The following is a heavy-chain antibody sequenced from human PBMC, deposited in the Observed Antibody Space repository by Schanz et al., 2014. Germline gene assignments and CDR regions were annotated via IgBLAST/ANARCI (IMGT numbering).Heavy chain of an antibody. V-gene: IGHV1-2*06. Sequence: QVQLVQSGAEVKKPGASMKVSCKASGRTFIVYHVLHWVRQAPGQGLEWMGRISPNSGDTHSAQKFQGRVAMTRDTSLSTVYMELSRLRSDDMAIYYCARGMFKLPKSASDYWGQGTLVTVSS. J-gene: IGHJ4*02. D-gene: IGHD2-15*01. CDR1: GRTFIVYH. CDR3: ARGMFKLPKSASDY. CDR2: ISPNSGDT.